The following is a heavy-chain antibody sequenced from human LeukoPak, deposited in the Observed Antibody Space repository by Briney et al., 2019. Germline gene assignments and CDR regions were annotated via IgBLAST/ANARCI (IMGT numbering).Heavy chain of an antibody. CDR1: GFTFGSYS. Sequence: GGSLRLSCAASGFTFGSYSMNWVRPAPGKGLEWVSSISSSSSHIYYTDSVKGRFTISRDNAKRSLYLQINSRRAEDTAIYYCARDPARFYYFDYWGQGTLVTVSS. CDR2: ISSSSSHI. J-gene: IGHJ4*02. CDR3: ARDPARFYYFDY. V-gene: IGHV3-21*01.